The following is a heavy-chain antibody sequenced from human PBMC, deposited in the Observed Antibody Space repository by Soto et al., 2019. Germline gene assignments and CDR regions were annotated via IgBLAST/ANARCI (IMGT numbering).Heavy chain of an antibody. CDR3: ASQVLTHFDY. J-gene: IGHJ4*02. V-gene: IGHV4-59*01. Sequence: TSETLSLTCTVSGGYISSYYCSWIRQPPGKGLEWIGYIYYSGSTNYNPSLKSRVTISVDTSKNQFSLKLSSVTAADTAVYYCASQVLTHFDYWGQGTLVTVSS. CDR1: GGYISSYY. CDR2: IYYSGST.